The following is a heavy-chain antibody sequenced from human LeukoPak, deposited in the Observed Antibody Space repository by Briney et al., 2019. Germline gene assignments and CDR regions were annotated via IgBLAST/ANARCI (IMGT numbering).Heavy chain of an antibody. J-gene: IGHJ4*02. CDR1: GFTFSYYG. Sequence: PAGSLRLSCVASGFTFSYYGMHWVRQAPGKGLEWVAFIRNDGSNEYYAESVKGRFTIARDNSKNTLYLQMNSLRVEDTAAYYCAKSEGKYQLGNIPDSWGQGTLVTVPS. CDR3: AKSEGKYQLGNIPDS. D-gene: IGHD2-2*01. V-gene: IGHV3-30*02. CDR2: IRNDGSNE.